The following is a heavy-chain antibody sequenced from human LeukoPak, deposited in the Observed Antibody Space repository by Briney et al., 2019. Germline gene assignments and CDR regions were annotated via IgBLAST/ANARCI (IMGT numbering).Heavy chain of an antibody. V-gene: IGHV3-23*01. CDR3: AKGSVVYYDFWSGSYADY. Sequence: PGGSLRLSCAASGFNFVTNAMNWVRQAPGKGLEWVSVISNSGERTHYADSVKGRFTISRDNSKKMLFLQMDSLSAEDTATYYCAKGSVVYYDFWSGSYADYWGQGTLVTVSS. CDR1: GFNFVTNA. CDR2: ISNSGERT. J-gene: IGHJ4*02. D-gene: IGHD3-3*01.